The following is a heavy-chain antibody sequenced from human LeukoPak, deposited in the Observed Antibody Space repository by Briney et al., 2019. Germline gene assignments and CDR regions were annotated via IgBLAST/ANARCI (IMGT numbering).Heavy chain of an antibody. V-gene: IGHV3-23*01. D-gene: IGHD1-26*01. CDR1: GFTFSSYA. J-gene: IGHJ4*02. CDR2: ITGGGDTT. CDR3: ARLGGSGSHIDY. Sequence: GGSLRLSCAASGFTFSSYAMTWVRQAPGKGLEWVSAITGGGDTTYYADSVKGRFTISRDNSKNTLYLQMNSLRAEDTAVYYCARLGGSGSHIDYWGQGTLVTVSS.